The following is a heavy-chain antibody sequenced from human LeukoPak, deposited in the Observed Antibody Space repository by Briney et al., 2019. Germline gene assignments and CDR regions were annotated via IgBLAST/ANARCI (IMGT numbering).Heavy chain of an antibody. CDR2: IYHSGGT. D-gene: IGHD3-22*01. J-gene: IGHJ4*02. CDR3: ARWGSGFFDF. CDR1: GGSISSSNG. V-gene: IGHV4-4*02. Sequence: PSETLSLTCAVSGGSISSSNGWSWVRQSPGKGLQWIGEIYHSGGTNYNPSLKSRVTVSVGKSNNQFSLKLSSVTAADTAVYYCARWGSGFFDFWGQGSLVTVSS.